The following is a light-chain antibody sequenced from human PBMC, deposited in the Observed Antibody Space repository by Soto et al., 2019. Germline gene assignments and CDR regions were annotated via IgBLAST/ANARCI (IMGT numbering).Light chain of an antibody. CDR1: SSDVGNYNL. CDR2: EDT. J-gene: IGLJ1*01. CDR3: CSYADSSTDV. V-gene: IGLV2-23*01. Sequence: QSVLTQPASVSGSPGQSITISCTGTSSDVGNYNLVSWYQQHPGKAPKLIIYEDTKRPSGVSNRFSGSKSGNTASLTISGLQAEDEADYYCCSYADSSTDVFGTGTKLTVL.